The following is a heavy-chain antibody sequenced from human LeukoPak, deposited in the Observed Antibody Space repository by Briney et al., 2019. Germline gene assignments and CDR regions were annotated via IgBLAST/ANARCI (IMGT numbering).Heavy chain of an antibody. Sequence: ASVKVSCKASGYTFTSYGISWVRQAPGQGLEWMGWISAYNGNTNYAQKLQGRVTMTTDTSTSTAYMELRSLRSGDTAVYYCARFSSSWYYYYGMDVWGQGTTVTVSS. CDR2: ISAYNGNT. D-gene: IGHD6-13*01. V-gene: IGHV1-18*01. CDR3: ARFSSSWYYYYGMDV. CDR1: GYTFTSYG. J-gene: IGHJ6*02.